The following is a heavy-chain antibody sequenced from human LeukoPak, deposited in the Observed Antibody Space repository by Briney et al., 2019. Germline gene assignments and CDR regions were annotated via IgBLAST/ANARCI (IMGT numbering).Heavy chain of an antibody. CDR3: TKSRISFSGQADH. D-gene: IGHD5-12*01. CDR2: INWNGGST. CDR1: GFTFDDYG. Sequence: GGSLRLSCAASGFTFDDYGMSWVRQAPGKGLEWVSGINWNGGSTAFADSVKGRFTSSRDNAKNSLYLQMNSLRAEDTAVYYCTKSRISFSGQADHWGQGTLVTVSS. V-gene: IGHV3-20*04. J-gene: IGHJ4*02.